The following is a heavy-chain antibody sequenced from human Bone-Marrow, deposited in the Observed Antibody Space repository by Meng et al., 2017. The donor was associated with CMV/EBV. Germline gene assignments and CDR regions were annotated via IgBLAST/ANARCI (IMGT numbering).Heavy chain of an antibody. CDR2: IYSGGST. Sequence: GESLKISCAASGFTVSSHYMSWVRQAPGKGLEWVSVIYSGGSTYYADSVKGRFTISRDNSKNTLYLQMNSLRAEDTAVYYCARYMVRGIYYGMDVWGQGTTVTVYS. CDR3: ARYMVRGIYYGMDV. D-gene: IGHD3-10*01. CDR1: GFTVSSHY. V-gene: IGHV3-66*02. J-gene: IGHJ6*01.